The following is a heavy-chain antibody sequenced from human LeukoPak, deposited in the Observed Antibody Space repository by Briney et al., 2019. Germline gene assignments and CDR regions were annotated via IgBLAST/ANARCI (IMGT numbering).Heavy chain of an antibody. Sequence: GASVKVSCKASGGTFSSYAIIWVRQAPGQGLEWMGGIIPIFGTANYAQKFQGRVTITTDKSTSTAYMELSSLRSEDTAVYYCARSSSIVGATTVRYYYYYYMDVWGKGTTVTVSS. CDR2: IIPIFGTA. J-gene: IGHJ6*03. CDR1: GGTFSSYA. D-gene: IGHD1-26*01. V-gene: IGHV1-69*05. CDR3: ARSSSIVGATTVRYYYYYYMDV.